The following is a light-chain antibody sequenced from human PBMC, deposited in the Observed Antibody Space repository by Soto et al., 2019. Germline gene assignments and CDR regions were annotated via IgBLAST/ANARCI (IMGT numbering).Light chain of an antibody. V-gene: IGKV1-5*03. CDR3: QQYHIYSGT. J-gene: IGKJ1*01. CDR2: KSS. Sequence: DIQMTQSPSTLSASVVDRVTITFRASQTIDSWLAWYQQRPGKPPNLLIYKSSTLASGVPSRFSGSGSGTEFTLTINSLQPDDFATYYCQQYHIYSGTFGQGTKVDNK. CDR1: QTIDSW.